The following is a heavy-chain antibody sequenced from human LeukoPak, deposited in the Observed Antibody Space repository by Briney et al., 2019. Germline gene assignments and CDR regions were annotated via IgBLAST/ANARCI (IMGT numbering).Heavy chain of an antibody. CDR2: IYYSGST. D-gene: IGHD3-10*01. V-gene: IGHV4-59*01. J-gene: IGHJ4*02. Sequence: SETLSLTCTVSGGSISSYYWSWIRQPPGKGLEWIGYIYYSGSTNYNPSLKSRVTISVDTSKNQFSLKLSSVTAAGTAVYYCARDSGSGRTFDYWGQGTLVTVSS. CDR1: GGSISSYY. CDR3: ARDSGSGRTFDY.